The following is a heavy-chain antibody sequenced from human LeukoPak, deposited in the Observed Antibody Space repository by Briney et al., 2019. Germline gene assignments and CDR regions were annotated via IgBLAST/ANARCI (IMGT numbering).Heavy chain of an antibody. V-gene: IGHV1-8*01. J-gene: IGHJ4*02. CDR3: ARAYYYDSSGYYLPDY. CDR2: MNPNSGNT. CDR1: GYTFTSYD. D-gene: IGHD3-22*01. Sequence: ASVKVSCKASGYTFTSYDINWVRQATGQGLGWMGWMNPNSGNTGYAQKFQGRVTMTRNTSISTAYMELSSLRSEDTAVYYCARAYYYDSSGYYLPDYWGQGTLVTVSS.